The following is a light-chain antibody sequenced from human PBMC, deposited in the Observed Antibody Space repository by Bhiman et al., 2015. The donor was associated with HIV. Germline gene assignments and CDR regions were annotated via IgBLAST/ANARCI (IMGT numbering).Light chain of an antibody. J-gene: IGLJ3*02. Sequence: QSALTQPPSASGSPGQSVTISCTGTSSDVGAYNYVSWYQQHPGKVPKLMIYEVTKRPSGVPDRFSGSKSGSTASLTVSGLQGEDEADYYCTSYAGSTVVFGGGTKLTVL. CDR3: TSYAGSTVV. V-gene: IGLV2-8*01. CDR2: EVT. CDR1: SSDVGAYNY.